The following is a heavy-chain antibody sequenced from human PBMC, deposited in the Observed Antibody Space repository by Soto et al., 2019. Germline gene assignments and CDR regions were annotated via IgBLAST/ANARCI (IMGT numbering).Heavy chain of an antibody. Sequence: QVQLVQSGAEVKKPGSSVKVSCKASGGAFSSYAISWVRQAPGQGLEWMGGNLPLFNISNYAQKFQVRVPITSNEPTSRADRDLSNLTSEDAADYYCARRRLGYGSWYFDLWGRGTLITVSS. CDR2: NLPLFNIS. CDR3: ARRRLGYGSWYFDL. CDR1: GGAFSSYA. V-gene: IGHV1-69*01. J-gene: IGHJ2*01. D-gene: IGHD3-10*01.